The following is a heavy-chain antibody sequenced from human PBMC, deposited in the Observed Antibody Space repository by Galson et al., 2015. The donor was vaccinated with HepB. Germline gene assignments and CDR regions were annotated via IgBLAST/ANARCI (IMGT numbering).Heavy chain of an antibody. Sequence: SLGLSCAAAGFSFRNNAMHWVRQAPDKGLGGVTVISYDGSNKYYADSVKGRITISRDNSKNMLYLQMNSLRTEDTAVYYCARAAYGDNYYYYGMDVWGQGTTVTVSS. J-gene: IGHJ6*02. V-gene: IGHV3-30-3*01. D-gene: IGHD4-17*01. CDR1: GFSFRNNA. CDR3: ARAAYGDNYYYYGMDV. CDR2: ISYDGSNK.